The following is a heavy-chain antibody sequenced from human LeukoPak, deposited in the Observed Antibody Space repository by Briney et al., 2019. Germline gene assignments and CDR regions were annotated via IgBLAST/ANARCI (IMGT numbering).Heavy chain of an antibody. J-gene: IGHJ4*02. CDR3: ARSRFSTGWFFDY. CDR2: IYYSGST. V-gene: IGHV4-39*01. D-gene: IGHD6-19*01. Sequence: SETLSLTCTVSGGSISSSSYYWGWIRQPPGKGLEWIGSIYYSGSTYYNPSLKSRVTISVDTSKNQFSLKLSSVTAADTAVYYCARSRFSTGWFFDYWGQGTLVTVSS. CDR1: GGSISSSSYY.